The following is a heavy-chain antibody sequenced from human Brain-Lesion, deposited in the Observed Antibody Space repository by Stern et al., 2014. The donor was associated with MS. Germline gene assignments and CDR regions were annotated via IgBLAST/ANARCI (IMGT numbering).Heavy chain of an antibody. CDR1: GYTFTTYG. Sequence: QVQLVQSGAEVRKPGASVKVSCKASGYTFTTYGFSWVRQAPGQGLEWIGWISATNGNTNFAQKFQGRVTMSTDTSTSTAYMELRSLRSDDTAVYYCARDGRCTSAVCPYFYYYTMDVWGQGTTVTVSS. J-gene: IGHJ6*02. CDR2: ISATNGNT. V-gene: IGHV1-18*01. D-gene: IGHD2-8*01. CDR3: ARDGRCTSAVCPYFYYYTMDV.